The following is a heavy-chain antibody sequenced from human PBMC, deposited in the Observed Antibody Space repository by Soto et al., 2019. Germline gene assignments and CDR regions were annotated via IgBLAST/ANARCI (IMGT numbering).Heavy chain of an antibody. J-gene: IGHJ4*02. CDR1: GGLFSSFA. CDR2: IIPVFGTT. V-gene: IGHV1-69*01. Sequence: QAHLVQSGPEVKKPGSSVKVSCKDSGGLFSSFAISWVRQAPGQGLEWLGGIIPVFGTTYYAEKFQDRLTITADESTNTAYREWGSRTSGDTAISYGARGGGPYVWFNEFWGQGTLVTVSS. D-gene: IGHD3-16*01. CDR3: ARGGGPYVWFNEF.